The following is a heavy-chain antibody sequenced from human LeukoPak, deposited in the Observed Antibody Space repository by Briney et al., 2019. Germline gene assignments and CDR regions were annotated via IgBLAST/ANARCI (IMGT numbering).Heavy chain of an antibody. CDR2: INHSGST. CDR1: GGSFSGYY. Sequence: SETLSLTCAFYGGSFSGYYWSWMRQPPGKGLEGVGEINHSGSTNYNPSLKSRVTISVDTSKNQFSLKLSSVTAADTAAYYCARHNRRGGATAACHYWGQGTLVTVSS. CDR3: ARHNRRGGATAACHY. J-gene: IGHJ4*02. D-gene: IGHD6-13*01. V-gene: IGHV4-34*01.